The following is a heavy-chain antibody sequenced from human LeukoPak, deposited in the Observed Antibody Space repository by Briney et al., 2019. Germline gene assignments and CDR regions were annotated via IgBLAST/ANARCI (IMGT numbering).Heavy chain of an antibody. CDR1: GGSISSGGYY. CDR2: INHSGST. D-gene: IGHD3-9*01. Sequence: PSQTLSLTCTVSGGSISSGGYYWSWIRQPPGKGLEWIGEINHSGSTNYNPSLKSRVTISVDTSKNQFSLKLSSVTAADTAVYYCATSYDILTDDAFDIWGQGTMVTVSS. J-gene: IGHJ3*02. V-gene: IGHV4-31*03. CDR3: ATSYDILTDDAFDI.